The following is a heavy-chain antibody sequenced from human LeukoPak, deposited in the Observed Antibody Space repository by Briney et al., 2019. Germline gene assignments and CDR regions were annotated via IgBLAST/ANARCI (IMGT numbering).Heavy chain of an antibody. V-gene: IGHV4-39*07. D-gene: IGHD6-13*01. J-gene: IGHJ4*02. CDR2: IYYSGST. CDR3: ARGGAAGMRYFDY. Sequence: SETLSLTCTVSGGSISNSDYYWGWIRQPPRKGLEWIGYIYYSGSTYYNPSLKSRVTISLDTSKNQFSLRLSSVTAADTAVYYCARGGAAGMRYFDYWGQGTLVTVSS. CDR1: GGSISNSDYY.